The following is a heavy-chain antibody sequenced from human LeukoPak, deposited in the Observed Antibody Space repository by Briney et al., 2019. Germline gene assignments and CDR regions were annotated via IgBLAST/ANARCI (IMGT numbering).Heavy chain of an antibody. CDR2: ISGSGGST. J-gene: IGHJ4*02. D-gene: IGHD3-22*01. CDR1: GFTFSSYA. CDR3: AKKGYYDSSGYGGDY. V-gene: IGHV3-23*01. Sequence: GGSLRLSCAASGFTFSSYAMSWVRQAPGKGLEWVSAISGSGGSTYYADSVKGRFTISRDNSKNTLYLQMNSLRAEDTAVYYCAKKGYYDSSGYGGDYWGQGTLVTVSS.